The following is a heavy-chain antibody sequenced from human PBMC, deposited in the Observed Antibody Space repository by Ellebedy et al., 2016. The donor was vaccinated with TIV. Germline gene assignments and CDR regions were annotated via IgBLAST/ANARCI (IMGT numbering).Heavy chain of an antibody. CDR2: IYYSGST. J-gene: IGHJ4*02. D-gene: IGHD3-3*01. CDR3: ARLRFLEWLHHPEIVDY. Sequence: SETLSLXCTVSGGSISSYYWSWTRQPPGKGLEWIGYIYYSGSTNYNPSLKSRVTISVDTSKNQFSLKLSSVTAADTAVYYCARLRFLEWLHHPEIVDYWGQGTLVTVSS. V-gene: IGHV4-59*01. CDR1: GGSISSYY.